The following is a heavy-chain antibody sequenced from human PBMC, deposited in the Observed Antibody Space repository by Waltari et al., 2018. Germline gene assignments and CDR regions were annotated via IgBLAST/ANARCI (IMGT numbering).Heavy chain of an antibody. J-gene: IGHJ4*02. CDR3: VRQNFETYAFDF. Sequence: EVRLVESGGESVPPGGSLRLSCAASGFTFNRPSMNWVRQSPGKGLEWRSYISDNGETLYEADSVRGRFTISRNNAKNSLYLQMNSLRVEDTAVYYCVRQNFETYAFDFWGQGVLVTVSS. CDR1: GFTFNRPS. CDR2: ISDNGETL. D-gene: IGHD3-9*01. V-gene: IGHV3-48*03.